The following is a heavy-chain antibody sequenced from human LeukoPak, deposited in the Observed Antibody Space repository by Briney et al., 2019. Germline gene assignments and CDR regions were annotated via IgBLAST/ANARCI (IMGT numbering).Heavy chain of an antibody. D-gene: IGHD6-19*01. CDR2: ISSSSSYI. CDR3: ARGVAVAGTSDY. V-gene: IGHV3-21*01. CDR1: GFTFSSYS. Sequence: PGGSLRLSCAASGFTFSSYSMNWVRQAPGKGLEWVSSISSSSSYIYYADSVKGRFTTSRDNAKNSLYLQMNSLRAEDTAVYYCARGVAVAGTSDYWGQGTLVTVSS. J-gene: IGHJ4*02.